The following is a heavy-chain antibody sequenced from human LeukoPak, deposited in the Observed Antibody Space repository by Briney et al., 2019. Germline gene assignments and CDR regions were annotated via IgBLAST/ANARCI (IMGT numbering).Heavy chain of an antibody. CDR2: MNPNSGNT. CDR3: ARGDIEYSSSPFDY. J-gene: IGHJ4*02. D-gene: IGHD6-6*01. Sequence: ASVKVSCKASGYTFTSYDINWVRQATGQGLEWMGWMNPNSGNTGYAQKFQGRVTITRNTSISTAYMELSSLRSEDTAVYYCARGDIEYSSSPFDYWGQGTLVTVSS. CDR1: GYTFTSYD. V-gene: IGHV1-8*03.